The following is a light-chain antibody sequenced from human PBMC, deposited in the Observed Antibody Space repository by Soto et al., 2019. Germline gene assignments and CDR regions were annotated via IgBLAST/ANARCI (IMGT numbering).Light chain of an antibody. CDR3: QQYGTSPRT. V-gene: IGKV3-20*01. J-gene: IGKJ1*01. Sequence: EIVLTQSPGTLSLSPGERATLSCRASQSVRSSYLAWYQQKLGQAPRLLIYGVSNRATGIPDRFSGSGSGTDFTLTISRLESEDFAVYSCQQYGTSPRTFGQGTKVEIK. CDR2: GVS. CDR1: QSVRSSY.